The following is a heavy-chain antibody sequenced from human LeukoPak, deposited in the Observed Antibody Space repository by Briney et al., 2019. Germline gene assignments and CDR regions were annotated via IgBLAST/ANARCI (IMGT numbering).Heavy chain of an antibody. J-gene: IGHJ4*02. CDR1: GYTFTGYY. D-gene: IGHD3-22*01. CDR3: ARPHDSSGYYYDY. CDR2: INPNSGGT. Sequence: GASVKVSCKASGYTFTGYYMHWVRQAPGQGLEWMGWINPNSGGTNYAQKFQGRVTMTRDMSISTAYMELSRLRSDDTAVYYCARPHDSSGYYYDYWGQGTLVTVSS. V-gene: IGHV1-2*02.